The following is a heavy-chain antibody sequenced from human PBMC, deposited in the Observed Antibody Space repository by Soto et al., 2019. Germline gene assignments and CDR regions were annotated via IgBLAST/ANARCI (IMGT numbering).Heavy chain of an antibody. D-gene: IGHD1-26*01. V-gene: IGHV1-69*13. CDR3: ARGGPHGPSIVGAPDAFDI. Sequence: SVKVSCKASGGTFSSYAISWVRQAPGQGLEWMGGIIPIFGTANYAQKFQGRVTITADESTSTAYMELSSLRSEDTAVYYCARGGPHGPSIVGAPDAFDIWGQGTMVTVSS. CDR2: IIPIFGTA. CDR1: GGTFSSYA. J-gene: IGHJ3*02.